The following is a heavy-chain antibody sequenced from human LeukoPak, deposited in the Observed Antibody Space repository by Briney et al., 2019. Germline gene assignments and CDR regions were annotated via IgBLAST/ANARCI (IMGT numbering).Heavy chain of an antibody. CDR1: GFTFSSYA. J-gene: IGHJ1*01. Sequence: GGSLRLSCAASGFTFSSYAMSWVRQAPGKGLEWVSAISGSGGSTYYADSVKGRFTISRDNSKHTLYLQMNSLRAEDTAVYYCAKGSRQTYFQHWGQGTLVTVSS. CDR3: AKGSRQTYFQH. CDR2: ISGSGGST. V-gene: IGHV3-23*01.